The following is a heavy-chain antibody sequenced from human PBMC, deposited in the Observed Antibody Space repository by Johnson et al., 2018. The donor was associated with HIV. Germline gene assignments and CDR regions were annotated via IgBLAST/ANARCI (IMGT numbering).Heavy chain of an antibody. V-gene: IGHV3-NL1*01. Sequence: QVQLVESGGGVVQPGRSLRLSCAASGFTFSSYPMHWVRQAPGKGLEWVSAIGTAGDTYYPGSVKGRFTISRDNSKNTLYLKMNSLRAEDTAVYYCARDKGTNFSGWYRESDAFDIWGQGTMVTVSS. CDR3: ARDKGTNFSGWYRESDAFDI. CDR2: IGTAGDT. CDR1: GFTFSSYP. D-gene: IGHD6-19*01. J-gene: IGHJ3*02.